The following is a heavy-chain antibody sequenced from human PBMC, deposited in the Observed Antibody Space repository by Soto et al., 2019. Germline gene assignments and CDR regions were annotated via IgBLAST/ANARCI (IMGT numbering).Heavy chain of an antibody. CDR3: ARDQIPSSGWPGMDV. V-gene: IGHV1-2*02. J-gene: IGHJ6*02. D-gene: IGHD6-19*01. CDR1: GYTFTDYY. Sequence: QVQLVQSGAEVKKPGASVKVSCKASGYTFTDYYMHWVRQAPGQGLEWMGWINPNSGGTNYAQKYQGRVTMTRDTSISTAYMELNRLRSDDTAVYYCARDQIPSSGWPGMDVWGQGTTVTVSS. CDR2: INPNSGGT.